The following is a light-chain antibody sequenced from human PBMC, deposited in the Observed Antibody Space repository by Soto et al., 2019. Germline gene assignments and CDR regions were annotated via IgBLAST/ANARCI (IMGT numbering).Light chain of an antibody. Sequence: DRQVTQSPSSLSASVGDRVTITCRTSQGSSNYLAWYQQKPGKVPKLLIHATSTLQSGVPSRFSGSGSGTDFTLTISSLQPEDVATYYCQKYNSAPRTFGQGTKVEIK. J-gene: IGKJ1*01. V-gene: IGKV1-27*01. CDR1: QGSSNY. CDR3: QKYNSAPRT. CDR2: ATS.